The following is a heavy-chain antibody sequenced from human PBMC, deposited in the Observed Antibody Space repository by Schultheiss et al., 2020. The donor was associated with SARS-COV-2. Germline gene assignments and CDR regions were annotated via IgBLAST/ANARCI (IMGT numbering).Heavy chain of an antibody. CDR2: ISYDGSNK. CDR3: ARAPAAYGMDV. D-gene: IGHD6-13*01. V-gene: IGHV3-30*11. CDR1: GFTFSSYA. J-gene: IGHJ6*02. Sequence: GGSLRLSCATFGFTFSSYAMHWVRQAPGKGLEWVAVISYDGSNKYYADSVKGRFTISRDNSKNTLYLQMNSLRAEDTAVYYCARAPAAYGMDVWGQGTTVTVSS.